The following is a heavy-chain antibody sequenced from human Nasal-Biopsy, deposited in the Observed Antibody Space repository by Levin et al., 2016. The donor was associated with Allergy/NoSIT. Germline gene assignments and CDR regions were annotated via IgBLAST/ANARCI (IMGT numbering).Heavy chain of an antibody. V-gene: IGHV3-23*01. J-gene: IGHJ4*02. Sequence: GESLKISCSASGFTFRSFAMTWVRQAPGRGLEWVSVISGHGGTPYYADSVRGRFTISRDDSKNTLYLQMNSLRDEDTAVYHCARDDSGVGLSYWGLGTPVTVSS. CDR3: ARDDSGVGLSY. CDR2: ISGHGGTP. CDR1: GFTFRSFA. D-gene: IGHD2-8*01.